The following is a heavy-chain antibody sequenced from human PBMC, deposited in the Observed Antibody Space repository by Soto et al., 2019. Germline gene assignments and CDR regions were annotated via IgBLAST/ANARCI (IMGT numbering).Heavy chain of an antibody. D-gene: IGHD5-12*01. CDR2: IIPIFGTA. CDR3: ASSGYDRGGGYYYYGMDV. CDR1: GGTFSSYA. J-gene: IGHJ6*02. V-gene: IGHV1-69*01. Sequence: QVQLVQSGAEVKKPGSSVKVSCKASGGTFSSYAISWVRQAPGQGLEWMGGIIPIFGTANYAQKFQGRVTITADESTSTAYMELSSLRSEDTAVYYCASSGYDRGGGYYYYGMDVWGQGTTVTVSS.